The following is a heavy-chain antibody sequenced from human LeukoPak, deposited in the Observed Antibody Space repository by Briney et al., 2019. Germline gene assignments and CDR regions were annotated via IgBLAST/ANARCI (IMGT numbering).Heavy chain of an antibody. CDR2: SYHSGST. J-gene: IGHJ5*02. CDR1: GGSISSGTYY. Sequence: SETLSLTCTVSGGSISSGTYYWSWLRQHPWNGLEWIGYSYHSGSTYYNPSLMSRVTISVDTSNKQFPLKMSSVTAADTAVYYCARGFYRSGSYNWFDPWGQGTLVTVSS. CDR3: ARGFYRSGSYNWFDP. V-gene: IGHV4-31*03. D-gene: IGHD3-10*01.